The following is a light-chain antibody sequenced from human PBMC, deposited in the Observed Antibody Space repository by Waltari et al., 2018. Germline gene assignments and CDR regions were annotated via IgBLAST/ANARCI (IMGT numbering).Light chain of an antibody. CDR3: QHNNHWPYT. CDR2: EAS. CDR1: QSISHN. J-gene: IGKJ2*01. V-gene: IGKV3-15*01. Sequence: EIVMTQSQATLSVSPGERATLSCRASQSISHNLAWYQQKPGQAPRLIIYEASTRATGIPARFTCSASETELTLTIRSLQSEDFAVYYCQHNNHWPYTFGQGTKLEI.